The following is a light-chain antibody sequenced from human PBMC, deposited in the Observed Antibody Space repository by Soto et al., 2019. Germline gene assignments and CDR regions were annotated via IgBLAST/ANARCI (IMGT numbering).Light chain of an antibody. V-gene: IGKV1-39*01. CDR2: AAS. CDR3: QHSYSTPRT. CDR1: QGISSY. Sequence: DIQVTQSPTFLSASVGDRVTISCRASQGISSYLAWYQQKPGKAPKLLIYAASSLQSGVPSRFSGSGSGTDFTLTISRLQPEDFATYYCQHSYSTPRTFGQGTKVDIK. J-gene: IGKJ1*01.